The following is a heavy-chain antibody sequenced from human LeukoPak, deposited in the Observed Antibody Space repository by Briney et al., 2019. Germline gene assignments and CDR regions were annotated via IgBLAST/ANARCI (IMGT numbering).Heavy chain of an antibody. Sequence: GGSLRLSCAASGFTFSSYAMSWVRQAPGKGLEWVSAISGSGGSTYYADSVKGRFTISRDNSKNTLYLQMNSLRAEDTAVYYCAKDGPGITMVRGVIVNWFDPWGQGTLVTVSS. CDR2: ISGSGGST. V-gene: IGHV3-23*01. J-gene: IGHJ5*02. CDR3: AKDGPGITMVRGVIVNWFDP. CDR1: GFTFSSYA. D-gene: IGHD3-10*01.